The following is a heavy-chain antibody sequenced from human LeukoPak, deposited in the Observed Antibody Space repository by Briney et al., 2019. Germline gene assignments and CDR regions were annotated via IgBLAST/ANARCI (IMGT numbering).Heavy chain of an antibody. CDR1: GFTFSHYY. Sequence: GVSLRLSCAASGFTFSHYYMSWIRQAPGKGLEWVSYINSSGSTRYYADSVKGRFTISRDNAKNSLYLQMNSLRAEDTAVYYCARTEAARSGDYMDVWGKGTTVTVSS. V-gene: IGHV3-11*04. CDR3: ARTEAARSGDYMDV. D-gene: IGHD6-6*01. J-gene: IGHJ6*03. CDR2: INSSGSTR.